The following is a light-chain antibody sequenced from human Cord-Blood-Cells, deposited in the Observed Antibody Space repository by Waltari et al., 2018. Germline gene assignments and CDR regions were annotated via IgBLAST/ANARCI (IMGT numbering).Light chain of an antibody. CDR1: SSDVGGSNY. J-gene: IGLJ3*02. Sequence: QSALTQPRSVSGSPGQSVTISCTGTSSDVGGSNYVSWYQPHPGKAPKRMIYDVGKRPSGVPDRFSGSKSGNTASLTISGLQAEDEADYYCCSYAGSYTLVFGGGTKLTVL. CDR3: CSYAGSYTLV. V-gene: IGLV2-11*01. CDR2: DVG.